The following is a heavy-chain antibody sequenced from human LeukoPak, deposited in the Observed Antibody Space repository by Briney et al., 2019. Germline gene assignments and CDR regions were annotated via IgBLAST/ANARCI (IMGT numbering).Heavy chain of an antibody. V-gene: IGHV3-7*01. CDR3: ARDWDDSSGFPFDY. J-gene: IGHJ4*02. D-gene: IGHD3-22*01. CDR1: GLTFSSYW. Sequence: PGGSLRLSCAASGLTFSSYWMSWVRQAPGKGLEWVANIKQDGSERYYVDSVKGRFTISRDNAKNSLYLQMNSLRAEDTAVYYCARDWDDSSGFPFDYWGQGALVTASS. CDR2: IKQDGSER.